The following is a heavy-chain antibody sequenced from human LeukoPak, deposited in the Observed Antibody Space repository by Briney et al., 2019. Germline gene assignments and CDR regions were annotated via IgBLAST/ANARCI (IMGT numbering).Heavy chain of an antibody. CDR3: ARDQLGYCSSTSCPRKAYYYYGMDV. V-gene: IGHV3-30-3*01. D-gene: IGHD2-2*01. J-gene: IGHJ6*02. Sequence: GRSLRLSCAASGFTFSSYAMHSVRQAPGKGLEWVAVISYDGSNKYYADSVKGRFTISRDNSKNTLYLQMNSLRAEDTAVYYCARDQLGYCSSTSCPRKAYYYYGMDVWGQGTTVTVSS. CDR1: GFTFSSYA. CDR2: ISYDGSNK.